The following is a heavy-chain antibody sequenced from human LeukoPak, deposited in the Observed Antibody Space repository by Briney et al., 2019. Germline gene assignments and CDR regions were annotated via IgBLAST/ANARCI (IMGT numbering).Heavy chain of an antibody. CDR3: ARAYDILPYNYFDY. V-gene: IGHV3-7*04. D-gene: IGHD3-9*01. CDR2: IKQDGSEK. J-gene: IGHJ4*02. Sequence: GGSLRLSCAASGFTLSSYWMSWVRQAPGKGLEWVANIKQDGSEKYYVDSVKGRFTISRDNAKNSLYLQMNSLRAEDTAVYYCARAYDILPYNYFDYWGQGTLVTVSS. CDR1: GFTLSSYW.